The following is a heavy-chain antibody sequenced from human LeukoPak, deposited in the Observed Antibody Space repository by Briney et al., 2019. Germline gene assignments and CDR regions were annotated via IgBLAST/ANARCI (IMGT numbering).Heavy chain of an antibody. V-gene: IGHV4-30-4*01. CDR2: IYYSGST. D-gene: IGHD4-23*01. CDR3: ARETTTLDFDY. J-gene: IGHJ4*02. Sequence: SQTLSLTCTVSGGSISSGDYYWSWIRQPPGKGLEWIGYIYYSGSTYYNRSLKSRVTISVDTSKNQFSLKLSSVTAADTAVYYCARETTTLDFDYWGQGTLVTVSS. CDR1: GGSISSGDYY.